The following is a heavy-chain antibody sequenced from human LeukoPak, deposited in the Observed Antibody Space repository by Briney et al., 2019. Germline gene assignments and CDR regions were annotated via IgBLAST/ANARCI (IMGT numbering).Heavy chain of an antibody. D-gene: IGHD6-13*01. V-gene: IGHV3-30*01. Sequence: GGSLRLSCAASGFTFSSYAMHWVRQAPGKGLEWVAVISYDGSNKYYADSVKGRFTISRDNSKNTLYLQMNSLRAGDTAVYYCARRWQQLPFDYWGQGTLVTVSS. CDR3: ARRWQQLPFDY. CDR2: ISYDGSNK. CDR1: GFTFSSYA. J-gene: IGHJ4*02.